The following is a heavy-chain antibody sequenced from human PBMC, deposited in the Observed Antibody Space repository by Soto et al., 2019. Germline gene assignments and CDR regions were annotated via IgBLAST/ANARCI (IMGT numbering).Heavy chain of an antibody. V-gene: IGHV3-7*01. J-gene: IGHJ3*02. CDR1: GFTFSSYW. D-gene: IGHD2-15*01. CDR2: IKQDGSEK. CDR3: AREADPDAFDI. Sequence: GGSLRLSXAASGFTFSSYWMSWVRQAPGKGLEWVANIKQDGSEKYYVDSVKGRFTISRDNAKNSLYLQMNSLRAEDTTVYYCAREADPDAFDIWGQGTMVTVSS.